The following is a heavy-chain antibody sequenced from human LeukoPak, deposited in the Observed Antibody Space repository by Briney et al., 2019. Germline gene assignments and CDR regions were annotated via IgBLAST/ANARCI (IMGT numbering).Heavy chain of an antibody. V-gene: IGHV3-7*01. CDR3: TSWGDTAAEYFQR. Sequence: GGSLRLSCVVSGFTFNRCWMNWVRQAPGKGLEWVAHINPDGRDTYYVDSVKGRFTISRDNAQNSMYLQKNSLSVEDTAVYYCTSWGDTAAEYFQRWGQGTLVTVSS. J-gene: IGHJ1*01. CDR2: INPDGRDT. CDR1: GFTFNRCW. D-gene: IGHD2-21*02.